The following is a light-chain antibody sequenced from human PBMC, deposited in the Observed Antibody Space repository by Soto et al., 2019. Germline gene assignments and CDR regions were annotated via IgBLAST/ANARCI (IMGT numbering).Light chain of an antibody. CDR3: SSYTISSTWV. CDR1: TSDVGASKY. Sequence: QSALTQPASVSGSPGQSITISCTGTTSDVGASKYVSWYQHHPGKAPKLTIFEVSNRPSGVSNRFSGSKSGNTASLTISGLQAEDEADYYCSSYTISSTWVFGGGTKLTVL. J-gene: IGLJ3*02. V-gene: IGLV2-14*01. CDR2: EVS.